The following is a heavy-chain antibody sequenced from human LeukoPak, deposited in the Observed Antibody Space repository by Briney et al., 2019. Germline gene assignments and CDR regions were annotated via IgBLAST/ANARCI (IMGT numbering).Heavy chain of an antibody. J-gene: IGHJ4*02. D-gene: IGHD3-10*01. CDR3: ARGKGRADRFDY. CDR2: IYYSGST. V-gene: IGHV4-59*01. Sequence: PSETLSLTCTVSGGSISSYYWSWIRQPPGKGLEWIGYIYYSGSTNYNPSLKSRVTISVDTSENQFSLKLSSVTAADTAVYYCARGKGRADRFDYWGQGTLVTVSS. CDR1: GGSISSYY.